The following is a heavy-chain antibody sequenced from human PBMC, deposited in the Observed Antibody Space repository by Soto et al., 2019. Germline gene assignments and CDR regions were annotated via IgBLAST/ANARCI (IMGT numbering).Heavy chain of an antibody. J-gene: IGHJ4*02. D-gene: IGHD6-19*01. CDR2: INAGNGNT. Sequence: ASVKVSCKASGYTFTSYAMHWVRQAPGQRLEWMGWINAGNGNTKYSQKFQGRVTITRDTSASTAYMELSSLRSEDTAVYYCAREMYSSGCSDYWGQGTLVTVSS. CDR3: AREMYSSGCSDY. CDR1: GYTFTSYA. V-gene: IGHV1-3*01.